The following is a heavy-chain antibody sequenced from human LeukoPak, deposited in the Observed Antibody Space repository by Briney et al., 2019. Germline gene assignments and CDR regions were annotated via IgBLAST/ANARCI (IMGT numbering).Heavy chain of an antibody. V-gene: IGHV3-30*19. CDR1: GFTFSSCG. D-gene: IGHD6-19*01. CDR2: ISYDGTNK. J-gene: IGHJ4*02. Sequence: GRSLRLSCAASGFTFSSCGMHWVRQAPGKGLEWVAVISYDGTNKYYADSVKGRFTISRDNSKNTLYLQMNSLRAEDTALHYCARDSDCSGWYLYYWGQGTLVTVSS. CDR3: ARDSDCSGWYLYY.